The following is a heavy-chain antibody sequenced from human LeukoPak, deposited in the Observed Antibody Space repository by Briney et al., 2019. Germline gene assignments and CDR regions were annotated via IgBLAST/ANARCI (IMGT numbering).Heavy chain of an antibody. CDR2: INHSGST. J-gene: IGHJ6*03. D-gene: IGHD6-19*01. Sequence: SETLSLTCAVYGGSFSGYYWSWIRQPPGKGLEWIGEINHSGSTNYNPSLKSRVTISVDTSKNQFSLKLSSVTAADTAVYYCARHAPYSSGWYYYYYMDVWGKGTTVTVSS. CDR3: ARHAPYSSGWYYYYYMDV. CDR1: GGSFSGYY. V-gene: IGHV4-34*01.